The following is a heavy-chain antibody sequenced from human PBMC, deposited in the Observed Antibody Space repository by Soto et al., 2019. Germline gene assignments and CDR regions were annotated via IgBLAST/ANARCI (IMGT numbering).Heavy chain of an antibody. V-gene: IGHV1-3*01. CDR3: AASPSFWQNYYYGAMDV. J-gene: IGHJ6*02. Sequence: ASVKVSCKASGYTFTSYAMHWVRQAPGQRLEWMGWINAGNGNTKYSQKFQGRVTITRDTSASTAYMELSSLRSEDTAVYYCAASPSFWQNYYYGAMDVWGQGTTVTVSS. CDR1: GYTFTSYA. CDR2: INAGNGNT.